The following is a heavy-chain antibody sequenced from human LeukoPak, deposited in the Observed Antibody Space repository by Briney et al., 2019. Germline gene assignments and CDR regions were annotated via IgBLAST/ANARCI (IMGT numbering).Heavy chain of an antibody. CDR1: VFTASSNY. D-gene: IGHD3-10*01. Sequence: GRSLRLSCAASVFTASSNYTSWVRQAPGKGLGWVSAIYSGGNTYYADSVKGRFTISRDNSKNTLYLQMNSLRAEDTAVYYCARDGGYYGSGGYHLGDYWGQGTLVTVSS. V-gene: IGHV3-53*01. J-gene: IGHJ4*02. CDR3: ARDGGYYGSGGYHLGDY. CDR2: IYSGGNT.